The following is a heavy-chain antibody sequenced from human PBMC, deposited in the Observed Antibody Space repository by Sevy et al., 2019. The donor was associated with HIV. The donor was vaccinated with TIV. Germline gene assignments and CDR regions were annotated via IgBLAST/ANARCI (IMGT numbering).Heavy chain of an antibody. CDR2: INPNSGGT. J-gene: IGHJ4*02. D-gene: IGHD5-18*01. CDR1: GYTFTGYY. CDR3: ARDVEGYTYGYAFDY. Sequence: ASVKVSCKACGYTFTGYYMHWVRQAPGQGLEWMGRINPNSGGTNYAQKFQGRVTMTRDTSISTAYMELSRLRSDDTAVYYCARDVEGYTYGYAFDYWGQGTLVTVSS. V-gene: IGHV1-2*06.